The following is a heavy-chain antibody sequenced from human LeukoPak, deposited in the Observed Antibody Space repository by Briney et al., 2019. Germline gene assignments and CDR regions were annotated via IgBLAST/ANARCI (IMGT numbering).Heavy chain of an antibody. CDR3: ARGLDTVTIDY. CDR1: GGSFSGYY. D-gene: IGHD4-11*01. V-gene: IGHV4-34*01. J-gene: IGHJ4*02. CDR2: INHSGST. Sequence: PSETLSLTCAVYGGSFSGYYWSWIRQPPGKGLEWIGEINHSGSTNYNPSLKSRVTISVDTSKNQFSLKLSSVTAVDTAVYYCARGLDTVTIDYWGQGTLVTVSS.